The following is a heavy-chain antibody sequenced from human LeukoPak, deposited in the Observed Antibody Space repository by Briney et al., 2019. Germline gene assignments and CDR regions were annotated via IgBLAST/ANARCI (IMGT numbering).Heavy chain of an antibody. Sequence: GESLKISCKGSGYSFTSYWIGWVRQMPGKGLEWMGIIYPGDSDTRYSPSFQGQVTISADKSISTAYLQWSSLKASDTAMYYCASALSSSWYENYFDYWGQGTLVTVSS. V-gene: IGHV5-51*01. CDR1: GYSFTSYW. CDR2: IYPGDSDT. J-gene: IGHJ4*02. CDR3: ASALSSSWYENYFDY. D-gene: IGHD6-13*01.